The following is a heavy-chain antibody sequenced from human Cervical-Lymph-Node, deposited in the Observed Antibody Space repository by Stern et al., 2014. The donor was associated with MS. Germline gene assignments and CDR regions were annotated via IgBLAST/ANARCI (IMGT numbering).Heavy chain of an antibody. CDR1: GYSFATYW. J-gene: IGHJ6*02. Sequence: VQLVESGAEVKKPGESLKISCKGSGYSFATYWIGLVRQMPGQGLEWLGIIYPGDSDTRYSPSFQGQVTISADKSISTAYLHWSSLKASDTAMYYCARPGDDTAKYGLDVWGQGTTVTVSS. CDR2: IYPGDSDT. V-gene: IGHV5-51*03. CDR3: ARPGDDTAKYGLDV. D-gene: IGHD5-18*01.